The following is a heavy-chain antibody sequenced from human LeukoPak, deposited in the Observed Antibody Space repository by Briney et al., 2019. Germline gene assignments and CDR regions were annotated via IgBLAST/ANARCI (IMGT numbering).Heavy chain of an antibody. D-gene: IGHD2-21*02. CDR1: GFTFSHYA. J-gene: IGHJ4*02. V-gene: IGHV3-23*01. CDR2: LTDNGDAT. Sequence: GGSLRLSCAVSGFTFSHYAMSWVRQAPGTGLEWVGSLTDNGDATYYADSVKGRFTISRDNSKNTLYLQMSSLRAEDTAVYYCVKSGLLRNFDYWGQGTLVTVSS. CDR3: VKSGLLRNFDY.